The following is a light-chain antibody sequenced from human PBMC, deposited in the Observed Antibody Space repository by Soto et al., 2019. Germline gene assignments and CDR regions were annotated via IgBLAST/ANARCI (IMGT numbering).Light chain of an antibody. Sequence: IVLTQSPATLSLSPGERATLSCRARQTVSTYLSWYQHKPGQAPRLPIYGASNRATGIPARFSGSGSGTDFTLTISSLEPEDSAVYYCQQRYNWLTFGGGTKVEIK. J-gene: IGKJ4*01. CDR2: GAS. V-gene: IGKV3-11*01. CDR1: QTVSTY. CDR3: QQRYNWLT.